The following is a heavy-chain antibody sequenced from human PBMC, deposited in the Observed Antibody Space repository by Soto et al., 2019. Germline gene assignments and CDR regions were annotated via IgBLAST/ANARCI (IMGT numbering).Heavy chain of an antibody. V-gene: IGHV1-58*01. D-gene: IGHD1-26*01. J-gene: IGHJ6*02. CDR1: GFTFTSSA. CDR3: AAKSELRGEVMDV. CDR2: IVVGSGNT. Sequence: GVSEKVSCKASGFTFTSSAVLWVRQARGQRLEWIGWIVVGSGNTNYAQKFQERVTITRDMSTSTTYMEMSSRRSEDTAVYYCAAKSELRGEVMDVWGQGTTVTSP.